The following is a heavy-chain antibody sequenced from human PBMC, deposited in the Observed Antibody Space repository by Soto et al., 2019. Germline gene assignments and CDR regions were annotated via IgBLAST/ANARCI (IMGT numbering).Heavy chain of an antibody. J-gene: IGHJ6*02. CDR1: GYSFASQW. CDR3: ARIPHTTTSYYEYYYGMDV. CDR2: IYPADSDT. V-gene: IGHV5-51*01. Sequence: PGESLKISCKGSGYSFASQWIGCVRQMPGKGLEWMGNIYPADSDTRSSPSFQGQVTISVDKSISTAYLQWTSLKASDTAMYYCARIPHTTTSYYEYYYGMDVWGQGTTVTVSS. D-gene: IGHD1-26*01.